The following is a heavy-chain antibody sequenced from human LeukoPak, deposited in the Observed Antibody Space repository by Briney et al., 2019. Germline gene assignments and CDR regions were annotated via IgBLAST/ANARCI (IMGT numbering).Heavy chain of an antibody. Sequence: GGSLRLSCAASGFAFRSYWMTWVRQAPGKGLEWVSSISSSSTYIYYADSANGRFTISRDNAKNSLYLQMNSLRAEDTAVYYCARGPQGSPHTPPVLRYFNYWGQGTLVTVSS. V-gene: IGHV3-21*06. CDR3: ARGPQGSPHTPPVLRYFNY. CDR2: ISSSSTYI. D-gene: IGHD3-9*01. J-gene: IGHJ4*02. CDR1: GFAFRSYW.